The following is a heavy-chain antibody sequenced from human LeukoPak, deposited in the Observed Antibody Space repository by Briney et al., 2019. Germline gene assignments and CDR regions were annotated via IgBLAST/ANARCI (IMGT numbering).Heavy chain of an antibody. D-gene: IGHD3-3*01. CDR3: ARATDFWSGYFISAAFDI. CDR1: GFTFSSYG. J-gene: IGHJ3*02. Sequence: GGSLRLSCAASGFTFSSYGMHWVRQAPGKGLEWGAVIWYDGSNKYYADSVKGRFTISRDNSKNTLYLQMNSLRAEDTAVYYCARATDFWSGYFISAAFDIWGQGTMVTVSS. V-gene: IGHV3-33*01. CDR2: IWYDGSNK.